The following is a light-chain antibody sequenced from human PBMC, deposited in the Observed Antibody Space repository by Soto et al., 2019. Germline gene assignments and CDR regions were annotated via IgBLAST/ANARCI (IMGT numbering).Light chain of an antibody. CDR1: QSISGW. Sequence: DIQMTQSPPTLSASVGDRVTITCRASQSISGWLAWYQQKPGKAPKLLIYKASNLQSGVPSRFSGSGSGTEFTLTISSLQPDDFAIYYCQQYNSYTWTFGQGTKVEIK. V-gene: IGKV1-5*03. CDR2: KAS. CDR3: QQYNSYTWT. J-gene: IGKJ1*01.